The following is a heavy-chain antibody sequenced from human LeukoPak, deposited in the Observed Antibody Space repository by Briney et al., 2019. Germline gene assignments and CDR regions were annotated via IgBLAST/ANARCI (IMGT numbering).Heavy chain of an antibody. CDR3: AKVHWLVHVNWFDP. CDR1: GFTFDDYA. V-gene: IGHV3-9*01. CDR2: ISWNSGSI. J-gene: IGHJ5*02. D-gene: IGHD6-19*01. Sequence: GGSLRLSCAASGFTFDDYAMHWVRQAPGKGLEWVSGISWNSGSIGYADSVKGRFTISRDNSKNTLYLQMNRLRAEDTAVYYCAKVHWLVHVNWFDPWGQGTLVTVSS.